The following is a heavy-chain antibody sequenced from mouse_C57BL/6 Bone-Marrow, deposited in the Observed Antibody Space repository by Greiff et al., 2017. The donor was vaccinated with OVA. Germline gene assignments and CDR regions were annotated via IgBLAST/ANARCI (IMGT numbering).Heavy chain of an antibody. CDR3: AREARYDYEEPYFDV. Sequence: EVKLMESGGGLVQSGRSLRLSCATSGFTFSDFYMEWVRQAPGKGLEWIAASRNTANDYTTEYSASVKGRFIVSRDTAQSILYLQMNALRAEDTAIYYCAREARYDYEEPYFDVWGTGTTVTVSS. V-gene: IGHV7-1*01. J-gene: IGHJ1*03. D-gene: IGHD2-4*01. CDR1: GFTFSDFY. CDR2: SRNTANDYTT.